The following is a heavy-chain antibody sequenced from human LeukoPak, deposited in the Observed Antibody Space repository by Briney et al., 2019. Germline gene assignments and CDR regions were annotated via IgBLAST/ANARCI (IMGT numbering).Heavy chain of an antibody. CDR3: ARQGYSGYEYSFDY. Sequence: KGGESLKISCKGSGYSFTSYWIGWVRQMPGKGLEWMGIIYPDDSDTRYSPSFQGQVTMSADKSITTAYLQWSSLKASDAAMYYCARQGYSGYEYSFDYWGQGTLDTVSS. CDR1: GYSFTSYW. V-gene: IGHV5-51*01. D-gene: IGHD5-12*01. CDR2: IYPDDSDT. J-gene: IGHJ4*02.